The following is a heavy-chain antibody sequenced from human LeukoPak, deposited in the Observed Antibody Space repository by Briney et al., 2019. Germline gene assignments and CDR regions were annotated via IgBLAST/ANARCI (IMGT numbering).Heavy chain of an antibody. CDR2: IYTSGST. CDR1: GGSISSYY. Sequence: SETLSLTCTVSGGSISSYYWSWIRQPAGKGLEWIGRIYTSGSTNYNPSLKSRVTMSVDTPKNQFSLKLSSVTAADTAVYYCARDDIVVADYGMDVWGQGTTVTVSS. D-gene: IGHD2-2*01. CDR3: ARDDIVVADYGMDV. V-gene: IGHV4-4*07. J-gene: IGHJ6*02.